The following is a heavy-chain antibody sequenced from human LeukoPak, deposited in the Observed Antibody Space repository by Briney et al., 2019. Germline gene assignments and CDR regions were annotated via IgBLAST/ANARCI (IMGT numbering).Heavy chain of an antibody. CDR3: ARQGVGTMDV. J-gene: IGHJ6*03. V-gene: IGHV5-51*01. D-gene: IGHD3-10*01. CDR2: IYPGDSDT. CDR1: GYSFTSYW. Sequence: GESLKISCEVSGYSFTSYWIGWVRQTPGKGLEWMGIIYPGDSDTRYSLSFQGQVTISTDKSISTAYLQWSSLKASDTAMYYCARQGVGTMDVWGKGTTVTVSS.